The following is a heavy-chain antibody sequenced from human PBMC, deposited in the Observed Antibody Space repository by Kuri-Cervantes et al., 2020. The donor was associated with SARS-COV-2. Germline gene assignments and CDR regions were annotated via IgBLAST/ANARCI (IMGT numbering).Heavy chain of an antibody. CDR2: ISAYNGNT. J-gene: IGHJ4*02. V-gene: IGHV1-18*01. CDR1: GYTFTTYD. D-gene: IGHD4-17*01. CDR3: ARKLSDYSTDY. Sequence: ASVKESCKASGYTFTTYDINWVRQAPGQGLEWMVWISAYNGNTNYAQKYQGRVNMTTDTSTSTVYMELRSLTSDDTAVYYCARKLSDYSTDYLGQGTLVTVSS.